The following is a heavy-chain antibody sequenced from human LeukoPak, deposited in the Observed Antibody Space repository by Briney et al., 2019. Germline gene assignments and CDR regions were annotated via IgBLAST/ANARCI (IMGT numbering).Heavy chain of an antibody. CDR2: IYGGDST. CDR1: GFTVSSNY. D-gene: IGHD4-23*01. CDR3: ASESPLYYDGNSGF. J-gene: IGHJ4*02. V-gene: IGHV3-53*01. Sequence: GGSLRLSCAVSGFTVSSNYMSWVRQAPGKGLEWVSGIYGGDSTYYADSVKGRFTISRDNSKNTLYLQMNSLRAEDTAVYYYASESPLYYDGNSGFWGQGAVVTVSS.